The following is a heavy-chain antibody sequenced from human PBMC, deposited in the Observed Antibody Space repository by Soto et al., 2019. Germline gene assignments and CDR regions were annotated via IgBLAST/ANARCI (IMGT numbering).Heavy chain of an antibody. Sequence: EEPLLESGGGLVQPGGSLRLSCAASGFKFSIYAMSWVRQAPGKGLEWVSTIISTGGTYYADSVKGRFTISRDNSKNTVYLQMDSLRAEDTAIYYGAKVYGDYDHAFPVWGQGTMVTVSS. J-gene: IGHJ3*01. V-gene: IGHV3-23*01. D-gene: IGHD4-17*01. CDR3: AKVYGDYDHAFPV. CDR1: GFKFSIYA. CDR2: IISTGGT.